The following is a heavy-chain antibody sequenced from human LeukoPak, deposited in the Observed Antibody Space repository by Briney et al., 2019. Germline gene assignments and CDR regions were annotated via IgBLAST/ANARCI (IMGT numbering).Heavy chain of an antibody. CDR1: GDSVSSNSAA. V-gene: IGHV6-1*01. Sequence: SQTLSLTCAISGDSVSSNSAAWNWIRQSPSRGLEWLGRTYYRSKWYNDYAVSVKSRITINPDTSKNQFSLQLNSVTAADTAVYYCARGKVRFLEWFQHSIYFDYWGQGTLVTVSS. D-gene: IGHD3-3*01. CDR2: TYYRSKWYN. J-gene: IGHJ4*02. CDR3: ARGKVRFLEWFQHSIYFDY.